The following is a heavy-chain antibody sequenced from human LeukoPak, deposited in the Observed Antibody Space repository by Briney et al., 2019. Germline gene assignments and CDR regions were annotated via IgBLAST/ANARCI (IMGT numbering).Heavy chain of an antibody. J-gene: IGHJ4*02. V-gene: IGHV1-2*02. CDR2: INPNSGGT. Sequence: ASVKVSCKASGYTFTGYYMHWVRQAPGQGLERMGWINPNSGGTNYAQKFQGRVTMTRDTSISTAYMELSRLRSDDTAVYYCASSLTYYDILTGYLTFDYWGQGTLVTVSS. CDR3: ASSLTYYDILTGYLTFDY. CDR1: GYTFTGYY. D-gene: IGHD3-9*01.